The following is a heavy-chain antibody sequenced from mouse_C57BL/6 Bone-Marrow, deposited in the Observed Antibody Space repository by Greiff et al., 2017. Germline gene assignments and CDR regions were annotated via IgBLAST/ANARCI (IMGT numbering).Heavy chain of an antibody. CDR1: GYTFTDYY. V-gene: IGHV1-19*01. Sequence: EVKLQQSGPVLVKPGASVKMSCKASGYTFTDYYMNWVKQSHGKSLEWIGVINPYSGGTSYNQKFKGKATLTVDKTSSTAYMELNSLTSEDSAFYYCARFLRSDYWGQGTTLTVSS. D-gene: IGHD1-1*01. J-gene: IGHJ2*01. CDR2: INPYSGGT. CDR3: ARFLRSDY.